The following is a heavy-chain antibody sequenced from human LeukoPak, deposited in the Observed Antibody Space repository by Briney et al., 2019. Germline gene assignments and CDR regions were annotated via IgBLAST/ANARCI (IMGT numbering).Heavy chain of an antibody. Sequence: GGSLRLSCAASGFTFSGSAMHWVRQASGKGLEWVGQIRSKTNNYATTYAASVKGRFTISRDESKNTAYLQMNSQKNEDTAVYYCTRWAENDAFDIWGQGTMVTVSS. CDR3: TRWAENDAFDI. J-gene: IGHJ3*02. CDR2: IRSKTNNYAT. CDR1: GFTFSGSA. V-gene: IGHV3-73*01.